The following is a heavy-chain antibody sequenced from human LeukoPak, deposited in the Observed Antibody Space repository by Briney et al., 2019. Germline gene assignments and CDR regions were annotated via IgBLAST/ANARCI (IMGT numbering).Heavy chain of an antibody. D-gene: IGHD1-26*01. CDR3: SKGGSDYDDHGYSFDY. Sequence: GGSLRLSCAASGFTFSSYAMSWVRQAPGKGLEWVSAISSCGGNTYYADSVKGRFTISRDNSKNTLYLQMNSLRAEDTAVYYCSKGGSDYDDHGYSFDYWGQGALVTVSS. V-gene: IGHV3-23*01. J-gene: IGHJ4*02. CDR2: ISSCGGNT. CDR1: GFTFSSYA.